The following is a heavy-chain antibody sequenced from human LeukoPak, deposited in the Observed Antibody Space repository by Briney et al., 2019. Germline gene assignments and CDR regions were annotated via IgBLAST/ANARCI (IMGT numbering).Heavy chain of an antibody. D-gene: IGHD1-26*01. CDR3: ARGYSGNYYPDY. CDR1: GFTFSNAW. Sequence: GGSLRLSCAASGFTFSNAWMSWVRQAPGKGLEWVAFISYDGSNKYYADSVKGRFTISRDNSKNTLYLQVNSLRAEDTAVYYCARGYSGNYYPDYWGQGTLVTVSS. V-gene: IGHV3-30-3*01. J-gene: IGHJ4*02. CDR2: ISYDGSNK.